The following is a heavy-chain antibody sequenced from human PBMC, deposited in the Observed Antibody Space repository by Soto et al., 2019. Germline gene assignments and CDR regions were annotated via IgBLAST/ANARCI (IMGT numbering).Heavy chain of an antibody. V-gene: IGHV1-18*01. CDR1: GYTFTSYG. CDR2: ISAYNGNR. CDR3: ARDQVGATGDY. D-gene: IGHD1-26*01. Sequence: ASVKVSCKASGYTFTSYGLSWVRQAPGQGLEWMGWISAYNGNRNYAQKVEGRVTMTTDTSTNTAYMELRSLRSDDTAVYYCARDQVGATGDYWGQGTLVTVSS. J-gene: IGHJ4*02.